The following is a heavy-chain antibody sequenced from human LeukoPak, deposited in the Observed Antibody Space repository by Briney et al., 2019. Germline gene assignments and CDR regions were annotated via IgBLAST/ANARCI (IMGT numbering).Heavy chain of an antibody. J-gene: IGHJ6*02. CDR3: ARGAGSYYYGMDV. D-gene: IGHD1-26*01. CDR2: ISYDGSNK. CDR1: GFTFSSYA. Sequence: GGSLRLSCAASGFTFSSYAMHWVRQAPGKGLEWVAVISYDGSNKYHADSVKGRFTISRDNSKNTLYLQMNSLRAEDTAVYYCARGAGSYYYGMDVWGQGTTVTVSS. V-gene: IGHV3-30*14.